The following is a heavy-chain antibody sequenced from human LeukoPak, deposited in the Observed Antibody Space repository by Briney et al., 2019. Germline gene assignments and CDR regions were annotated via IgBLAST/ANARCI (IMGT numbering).Heavy chain of an antibody. J-gene: IGHJ4*02. D-gene: IGHD3-10*01. CDR3: TTSLGFGELLYY. V-gene: IGHV3-15*01. Sequence: GGSLRLSCAASGFTFSNAWMSWVRQAPGKGLEWVGRIKSKTDGGTTDYAAPVKGRFTISRDDSENTLYLQMNSLKTEDTAVYYCTTSLGFGELLYYWGQGTLVTVSS. CDR1: GFTFSNAW. CDR2: IKSKTDGGTT.